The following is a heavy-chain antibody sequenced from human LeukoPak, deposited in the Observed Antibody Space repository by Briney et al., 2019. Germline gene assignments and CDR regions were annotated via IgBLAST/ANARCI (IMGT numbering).Heavy chain of an antibody. CDR1: GGSISSYY. J-gene: IGHJ4*02. CDR3: ARETPGAGHFDY. Sequence: SETLSLTCTVSGGSISSYYWSWIRQPPGKGLEWIGYIYYSGSTNYNPSLKSRVTISVDTSKNQFSLKLTAVTAADTAVYYCARETPGAGHFDYWGQGSLVTVSS. V-gene: IGHV4-59*01. D-gene: IGHD7-27*01. CDR2: IYYSGST.